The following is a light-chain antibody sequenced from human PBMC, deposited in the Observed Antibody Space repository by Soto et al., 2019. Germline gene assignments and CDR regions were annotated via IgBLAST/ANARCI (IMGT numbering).Light chain of an antibody. CDR3: QQYGSSPWT. CDR1: QSVGSTY. J-gene: IGKJ1*01. CDR2: ATS. Sequence: EIVLTQSPGTLSLSPGERATLSCRVSQSVGSTYLVWYQQKPGQAPRLLIYATSSRATGIPDRFSGSGSGTDFTLTISRLEPEDFAVYYCQQYGSSPWTFGQGTKVEIK. V-gene: IGKV3-20*01.